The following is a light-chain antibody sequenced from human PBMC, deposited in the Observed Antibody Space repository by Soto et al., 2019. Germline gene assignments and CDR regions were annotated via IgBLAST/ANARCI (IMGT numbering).Light chain of an antibody. CDR1: SSDVGGYNY. Sequence: LTQPPSASGSPGQSVTISCTGTSSDVGGYNYVSWYQQHPGKAPKLLIYEVSKRPSGVPDRFSGSKSGNTASLTVSGLQTEDEGDYYCSSYGGSNKRYVFGTGTKVTVL. V-gene: IGLV2-8*01. CDR2: EVS. CDR3: SSYGGSNKRYV. J-gene: IGLJ1*01.